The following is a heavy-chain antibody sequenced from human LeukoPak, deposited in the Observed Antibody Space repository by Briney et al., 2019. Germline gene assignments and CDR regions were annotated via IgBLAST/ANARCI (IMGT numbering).Heavy chain of an antibody. Sequence: GGSLRLSCAASGFTFSHYAMSWVRQAPGKGLEWVSTITSSGGTTYYADSVKGRFTISRDNSKNTLYLRVNSLRAEDTAVYYCAKSQAGGERGQGTLVTVSS. CDR1: GFTFSHYA. V-gene: IGHV3-23*01. D-gene: IGHD3-10*01. J-gene: IGHJ4*02. CDR2: ITSSGGTT. CDR3: AKSQAGGE.